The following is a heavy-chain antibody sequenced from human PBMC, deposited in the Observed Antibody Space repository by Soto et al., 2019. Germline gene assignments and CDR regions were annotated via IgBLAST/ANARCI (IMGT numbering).Heavy chain of an antibody. CDR1: GFTYSTYT. D-gene: IGHD5-18*01. CDR2: IIGSGGPT. J-gene: IGHJ4*02. Sequence: EVQRLESGGGLVQPGGSLRLSCAASGFTYSTYTMSWVRQAPGKGLEWVSAIIGSGGPTYYADSVKGRFSISRDNSKNTLFLQMNSLRAEDAAVYYCAKAGGNSYGHQYADDWGQGTLVTVSS. CDR3: AKAGGNSYGHQYADD. V-gene: IGHV3-23*01.